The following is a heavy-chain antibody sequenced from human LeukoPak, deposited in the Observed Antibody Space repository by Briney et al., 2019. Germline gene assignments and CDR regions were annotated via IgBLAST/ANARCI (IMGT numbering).Heavy chain of an antibody. CDR1: GFTFGDYA. CDR3: AKDLLNNYYYYGMDV. J-gene: IGHJ6*02. CDR2: ISWNSGTI. V-gene: IGHV3-9*01. Sequence: AGGSLRLSCAASGFTFGDYAMHWVRQAPGKGLEWVSGISWNSGTIGYADSVKGRFTISRDNAKNSLYLQMNSLRAVDTAVYYCAKDLLNNYYYYGMDVWGQGTTVTVSS. D-gene: IGHD2-21*01.